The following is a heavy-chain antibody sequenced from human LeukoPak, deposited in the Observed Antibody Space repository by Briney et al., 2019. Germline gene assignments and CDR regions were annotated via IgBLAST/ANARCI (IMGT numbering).Heavy chain of an antibody. CDR1: GGSISSGDYY. CDR3: ARTPSSGYFPSLDY. V-gene: IGHV4-30-4*01. J-gene: IGHJ4*02. D-gene: IGHD3-22*01. Sequence: PSETLSLTCTVSGGSISSGDYYWSWIRQPPGKGLEWIGYIYYSGSTYYNPSLKSRVTISVDTSKNQFSLKLSSVTAADTAVYYCARTPSSGYFPSLDYWGQGTLVTVSS. CDR2: IYYSGST.